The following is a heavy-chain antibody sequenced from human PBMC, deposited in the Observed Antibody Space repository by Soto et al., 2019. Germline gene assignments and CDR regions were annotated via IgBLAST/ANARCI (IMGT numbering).Heavy chain of an antibody. Sequence: EVQLVESGGGLVKPGGSLRLSCAATGFTFSNAWMSWVRQAPGKGLEWVGRIKSKTDGGTTDYAAPVKGRFTISRDDSKNTLYLQMNSLKTEDTAVYYCTTDDYRDYHYCGMDVWGQGTTVTVSS. V-gene: IGHV3-15*01. CDR1: GFTFSNAW. CDR2: IKSKTDGGTT. J-gene: IGHJ6*02. D-gene: IGHD4-4*01. CDR3: TTDDYRDYHYCGMDV.